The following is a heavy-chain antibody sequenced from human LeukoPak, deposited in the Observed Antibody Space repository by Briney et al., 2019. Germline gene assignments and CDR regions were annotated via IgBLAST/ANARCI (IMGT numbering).Heavy chain of an antibody. D-gene: IGHD5-24*01. J-gene: IGHJ4*02. CDR1: GFTFSSYW. CDR3: ARGENNYGYYYFDY. Sequence: PGGSLRLSCAASGFTFSSYWMSWVRQAPGKGLEWVANIKQDGSEKYYLDSVKGRFTISRDNAKNSLYLQMNSLRAEDTSVYYCARGENNYGYYYFDYWGQGTLVTVSS. V-gene: IGHV3-7*04. CDR2: IKQDGSEK.